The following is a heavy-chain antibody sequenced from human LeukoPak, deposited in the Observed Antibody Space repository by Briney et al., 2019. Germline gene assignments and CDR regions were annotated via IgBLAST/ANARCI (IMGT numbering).Heavy chain of an antibody. CDR2: IYHSGST. CDR1: GGSISSGGYY. CDR3: ARNQAVTGPNVPYYFDY. D-gene: IGHD2-8*02. Sequence: SETLSLTCTVSGGSISSGGYYWSWIRQPPGKGLEWIGYIYHSGSTYYNPSLKSRVTISVDRSKNQFSLKLSSVTAADTAVYYCARNQAVTGPNVPYYFDYWGQGTLVTVSS. J-gene: IGHJ4*02. V-gene: IGHV4-30-2*01.